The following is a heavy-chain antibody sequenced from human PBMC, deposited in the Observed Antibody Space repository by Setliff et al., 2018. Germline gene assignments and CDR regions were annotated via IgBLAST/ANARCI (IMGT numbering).Heavy chain of an antibody. Sequence: GGSLRLSCAASGFTFESRTMNWVRQAPGKGLEWVSSISGSSGYKYYADSLKGRFTISRDNAKSSLYLQVDSLRAEDTAVYYCARNYYDSGDHLPFYYYYMDAWGKGTTVTVSS. V-gene: IGHV3-21*01. J-gene: IGHJ6*03. D-gene: IGHD3-22*01. CDR1: GFTFESRT. CDR2: ISGSSGYK. CDR3: ARNYYDSGDHLPFYYYYMDA.